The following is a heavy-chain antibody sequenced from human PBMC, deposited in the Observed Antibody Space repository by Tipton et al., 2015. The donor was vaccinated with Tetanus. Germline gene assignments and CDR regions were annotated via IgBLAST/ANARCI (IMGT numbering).Heavy chain of an antibody. D-gene: IGHD6-19*01. CDR2: ISPSGNT. Sequence: LSLTCAVYGGSFSNHFWRWIRQPPGKGLEWIGEISPSGNTNYNPSLKSRVTISADTSRNQFSLTLSSVTAADTAVYYCARGSGWADFWGQGTQVTVSS. V-gene: IGHV4-34*01. J-gene: IGHJ4*02. CDR1: GGSFSNHF. CDR3: ARGSGWADF.